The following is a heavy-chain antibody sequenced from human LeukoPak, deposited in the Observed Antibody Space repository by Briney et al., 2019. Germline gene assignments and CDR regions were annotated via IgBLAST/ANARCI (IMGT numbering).Heavy chain of an antibody. D-gene: IGHD3-22*01. CDR2: IRSDGSNK. Sequence: GGSLRLSCAASGFTLSNHAMHWVRQAPGKGLEWVAFIRSDGSNKDYADSVKGRFTISRDNAKNSLYLQMNSLRAEDTALYYCAKDYYDSSGYYFFDYWGQGTLVTVSS. J-gene: IGHJ4*02. V-gene: IGHV3-30*02. CDR1: GFTLSNHA. CDR3: AKDYYDSSGYYFFDY.